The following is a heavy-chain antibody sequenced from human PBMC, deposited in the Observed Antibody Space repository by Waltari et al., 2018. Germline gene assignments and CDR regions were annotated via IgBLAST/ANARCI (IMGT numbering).Heavy chain of an antibody. CDR3: ARDRPYYYDSSGYLGYFDY. D-gene: IGHD3-22*01. V-gene: IGHV4-59*01. J-gene: IGHJ4*02. Sequence: QVQLQESGPGLVKPSVTLSLTCTVSGGSIRRYYWSWMRQPPGLGLEWIWYIYYSGSTNYNPSLKSRVTISVDTSKNQFSLKLSSVTAADTAVYYCARDRPYYYDSSGYLGYFDYWGQGTLVTVSS. CDR2: IYYSGST. CDR1: GGSIRRYY.